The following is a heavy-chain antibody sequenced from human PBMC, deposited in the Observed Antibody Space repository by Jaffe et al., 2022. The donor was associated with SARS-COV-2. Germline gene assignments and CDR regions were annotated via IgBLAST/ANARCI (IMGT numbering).Heavy chain of an antibody. J-gene: IGHJ4*02. D-gene: IGHD3-22*01. CDR1: GFTFSNNA. Sequence: QVQLVESGGRVVQPGGSLRLSCAASGFTFSNNAIHWVRQAPGKGLEWVAVISYDGDNKFYADSVRGRFTISRDNSKNMLFLQMNSLRAEDTALYYCATLDSSGQYYLDYWGQGTLVTVSS. CDR2: ISYDGDNK. V-gene: IGHV3-30-3*01. CDR3: ATLDSSGQYYLDY.